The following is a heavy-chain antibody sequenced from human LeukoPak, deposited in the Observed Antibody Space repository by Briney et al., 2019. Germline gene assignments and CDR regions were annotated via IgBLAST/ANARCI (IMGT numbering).Heavy chain of an antibody. CDR3: ARDYKHDYDLGY. D-gene: IGHD3-3*01. V-gene: IGHV3-7*01. CDR1: GFTFSSYW. Sequence: GGSLRLSCAASGFTFSSYWMSWVRQAPGKGLQRVANIKQDGSEKYYVDSVKGRFTISRDDAKNSLYLQMNSLRAEDTAVYYCARDYKHDYDLGYWGQGTLVTVSS. J-gene: IGHJ4*02. CDR2: IKQDGSEK.